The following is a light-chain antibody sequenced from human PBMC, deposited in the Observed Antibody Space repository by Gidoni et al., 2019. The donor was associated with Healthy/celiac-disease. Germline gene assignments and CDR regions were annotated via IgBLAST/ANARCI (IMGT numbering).Light chain of an antibody. V-gene: IGKV3-11*01. CDR3: QQRSNWTPPYT. Sequence: DIVLPQSPATLSLSPGERATLSCRASQSVSSYLAWYQQKPGQSPRLLIYDASNRATGIPARFSGSGSGTDFTLTISSLEPEDFAVYYCQQRSNWTPPYTLXQXTKLEIK. J-gene: IGKJ2*01. CDR2: DAS. CDR1: QSVSSY.